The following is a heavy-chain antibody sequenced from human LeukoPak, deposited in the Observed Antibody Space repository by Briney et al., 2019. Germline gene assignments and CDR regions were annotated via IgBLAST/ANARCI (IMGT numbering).Heavy chain of an antibody. V-gene: IGHV1-18*01. D-gene: IGHD6-13*01. Sequence: ASVKVSCKASGYTFTSYGISWVRQAPGQGLEWMGWISAYNGNTNYAQKLQGRVTMTTDTSTSTAYMELRSLRSDDTAVYYCVLAAAGIQFDYWGQGTLVTVSS. CDR2: ISAYNGNT. CDR3: VLAAAGIQFDY. J-gene: IGHJ4*02. CDR1: GYTFTSYG.